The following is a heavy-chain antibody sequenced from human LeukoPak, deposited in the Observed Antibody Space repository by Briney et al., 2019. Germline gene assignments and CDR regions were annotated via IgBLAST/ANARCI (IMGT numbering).Heavy chain of an antibody. J-gene: IGHJ4*02. D-gene: IGHD4-17*01. V-gene: IGHV4-59*02. CDR1: GFTVSSNY. CDR3: ASGDYGDYVFDY. Sequence: GSLRLSCAASGFTVSSNYMSWIRQPPGKGLEWIGYIYYSGSTNYNPSLKSRVTISVDTSKNQFSLKLSSVTAADTAVYYCASGDYGDYVFDYWGQGTLVTVSS. CDR2: IYYSGST.